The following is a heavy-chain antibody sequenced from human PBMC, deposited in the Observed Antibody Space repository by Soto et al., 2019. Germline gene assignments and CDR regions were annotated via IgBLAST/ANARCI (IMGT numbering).Heavy chain of an antibody. Sequence: QVQLVESGGGVVQPGRSLRLSCAASGFTFSSYGMHWVRQAPGKGLEWVAVISYDGSNKDYADSVKGRFTISRDNSKNPLYLQMNSLRAEDTGVYYCAKGVAIFGVVTPPGYWGQGTLVTVSS. V-gene: IGHV3-30*18. CDR2: ISYDGSNK. CDR1: GFTFSSYG. D-gene: IGHD3-3*01. CDR3: AKGVAIFGVVTPPGY. J-gene: IGHJ4*02.